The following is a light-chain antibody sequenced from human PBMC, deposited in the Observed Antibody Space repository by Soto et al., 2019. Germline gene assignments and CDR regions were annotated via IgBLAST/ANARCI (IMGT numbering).Light chain of an antibody. Sequence: QSVLTQPASVSGSPGQSITISCTGTSSDVGGYNYVSWYQQHPGKTPKHMIYDVSNRPSGVSNRFSGCKSGNTASLTISGLQAEDEADYYCSSYTSSTPHVVFGGGTKLTVL. CDR1: SSDVGGYNY. CDR3: SSYTSSTPHVV. J-gene: IGLJ2*01. V-gene: IGLV2-14*01. CDR2: DVS.